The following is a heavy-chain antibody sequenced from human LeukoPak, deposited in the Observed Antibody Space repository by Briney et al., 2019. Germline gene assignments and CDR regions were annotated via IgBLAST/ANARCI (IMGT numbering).Heavy chain of an antibody. CDR2: ISPGGTDT. CDR3: AKRGGYETMAAFDY. D-gene: IGHD3-10*01. Sequence: GGSLRLSCAASGFTFSTYAMSWVRQAPGKGLEWVSAISPGGTDTYYADPVKGRFTISRDNSKNTLFLQMNSLRVEDTAVYYCAKRGGYETMAAFDYWGQGTLVTVSS. CDR1: GFTFSTYA. J-gene: IGHJ4*02. V-gene: IGHV3-23*01.